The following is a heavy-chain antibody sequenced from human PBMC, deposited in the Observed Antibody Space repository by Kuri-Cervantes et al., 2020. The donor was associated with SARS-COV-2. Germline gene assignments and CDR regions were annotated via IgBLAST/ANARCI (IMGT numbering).Heavy chain of an antibody. V-gene: IGHV4-39*07. Sequence: SETLSLTCTVSGGSISSSSYYWGWIRQPPGKGLEWIGSIYYSGSTYYNPSLKSRVTISVDTSKNQFSLKLSSVTAADTAVYYCARVYDVDTSSKKAKQSHSILYDYWGQGTLVTVSS. D-gene: IGHD5-18*01. CDR2: IYYSGST. CDR1: GGSISSSSYY. CDR3: ARVYDVDTSSKKAKQSHSILYDY. J-gene: IGHJ4*02.